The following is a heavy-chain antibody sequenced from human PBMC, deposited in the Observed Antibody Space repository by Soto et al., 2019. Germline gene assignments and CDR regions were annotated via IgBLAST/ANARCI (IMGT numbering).Heavy chain of an antibody. CDR1: GYSFAGYW. Sequence: GESLKISCKGSGYSFAGYWITWVRQKPGKGLEWMGRIDPSDSYTNYGPSFQGHVTMSVDKSTSTAYLQWSSLKASDTAMYYCASSVVVPSTMNYFDYWGQGSLVTVSS. J-gene: IGHJ4*02. D-gene: IGHD2-15*01. CDR3: ASSVVVPSTMNYFDY. CDR2: IDPSDSYT. V-gene: IGHV5-10-1*01.